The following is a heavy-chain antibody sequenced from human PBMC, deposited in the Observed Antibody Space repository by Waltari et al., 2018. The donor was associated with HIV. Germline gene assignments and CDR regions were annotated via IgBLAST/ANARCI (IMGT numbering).Heavy chain of an antibody. CDR2: IFSNNEK. CDR1: GFSLSNGRMG. D-gene: IGHD3-9*01. Sequence: QVTLKESGPVLVKPTETLTLTCIVSGFSLSNGRMGVSWIRQPQGKALEWLAHIFSNNEKSYSTSLKSRLTISKDTSKSQVVLTMTNMDPVDTATYYCARIELSYDILTGDYYYYYGMDVWGQGTTVTVSS. CDR3: ARIELSYDILTGDYYYYYGMDV. J-gene: IGHJ6*02. V-gene: IGHV2-26*01.